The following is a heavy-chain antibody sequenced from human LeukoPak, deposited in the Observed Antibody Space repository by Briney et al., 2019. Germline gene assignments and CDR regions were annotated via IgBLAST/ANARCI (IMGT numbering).Heavy chain of an antibody. V-gene: IGHV4-59*08. D-gene: IGHD1-1*01. CDR3: ARHVIGTYDH. J-gene: IGHJ4*02. Sequence: SETLSLTCTVSGVSISAYYWSWIRQSPGKGLEWIGHIYYSGITSYNPSLKSRVTISVDTSSNQFSLKLSSVTAADTAVYYCARHVIGTYDHWGQGTLVTVSS. CDR2: IYYSGIT. CDR1: GVSISAYY.